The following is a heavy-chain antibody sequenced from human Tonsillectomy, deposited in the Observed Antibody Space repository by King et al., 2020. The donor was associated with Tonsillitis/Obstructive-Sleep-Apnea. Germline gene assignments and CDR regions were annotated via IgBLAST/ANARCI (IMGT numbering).Heavy chain of an antibody. CDR3: ARGGSDATPQEFDC. V-gene: IGHV4-34*01. CDR1: GGSFSGYY. D-gene: IGHD2-15*01. CDR2: INHSGST. J-gene: IGHJ4*02. Sequence: VQLQQWGAGLLKPSETLSLTFAVYGGSFSGYYWSWIRQPPGKGLEWIGEINHSGSTNYNPSLKSRVTISVDTSKNQFSLRLSSVTAADTAVYYCARGGSDATPQEFDCWGQGTLVTVSS.